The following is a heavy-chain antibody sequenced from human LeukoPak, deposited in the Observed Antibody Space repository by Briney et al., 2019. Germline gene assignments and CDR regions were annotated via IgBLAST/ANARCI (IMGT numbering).Heavy chain of an antibody. Sequence: SETLSLTCTVSGGSISSGAYYWSWIRQHPGKGLEWIGYIYNSGSTYYNPSLKSRVTISVDTSKNQFSLRLSSVTAADTAVYYCARHVLSSRDAFDIWGQGTMVTVSS. CDR2: IYNSGST. J-gene: IGHJ3*02. CDR3: ARHVLSSRDAFDI. V-gene: IGHV4-31*03. D-gene: IGHD3-16*01. CDR1: GGSISSGAYY.